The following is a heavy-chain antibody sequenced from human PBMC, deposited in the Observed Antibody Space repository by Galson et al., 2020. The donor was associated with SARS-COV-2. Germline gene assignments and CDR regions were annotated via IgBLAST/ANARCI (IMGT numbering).Heavy chain of an antibody. CDR3: VWGYSNYGLFDY. CDR2: IYYSGST. CDR1: GGSISSYY. J-gene: IGHJ4*02. Sequence: SETLSLTCTVSGGSISSYYWSWIRQPPGKGLEWIGYIYYSGSTNYNPSLKSRVTISVDTSKNQFSLKLSSVTAADTAVYYSVWGYSNYGLFDYWGQGTLVTVSS. V-gene: IGHV4-59*08. D-gene: IGHD4-4*01.